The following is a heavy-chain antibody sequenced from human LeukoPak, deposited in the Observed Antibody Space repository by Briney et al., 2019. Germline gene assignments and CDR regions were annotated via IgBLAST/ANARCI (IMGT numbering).Heavy chain of an antibody. CDR2: IRYDGSNK. J-gene: IGHJ4*02. CDR1: GFTFSSYG. D-gene: IGHD6-6*01. Sequence: PGGSLRLSCAASGFTFSSYGMHWVRQAPGKGLEWVAFIRYDGSNKYYADSVKGRFTISRDNSKNTLYLQMNSLRAEDTAVYYCAKGDSNPYSRSSGFNPYDYWGQGTLVTVSS. CDR3: AKGDSNPYSRSSGFNPYDY. V-gene: IGHV3-30*02.